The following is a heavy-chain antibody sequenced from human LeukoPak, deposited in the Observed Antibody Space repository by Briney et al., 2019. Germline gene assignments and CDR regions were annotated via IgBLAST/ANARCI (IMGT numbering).Heavy chain of an antibody. Sequence: SQTLSLTCGVSGGSIRSGGYSWSWIRQPPGKGLEWIGYIYQSGSTYYNPSLKSRVTMSVDRSENQFSLKLTSVTAADTAMYYCARDTTYNSYWYFDLWGRGTLVTVSS. J-gene: IGHJ2*01. V-gene: IGHV4-30-2*01. CDR2: IYQSGST. CDR3: ARDTTYNSYWYFDL. D-gene: IGHD5-24*01. CDR1: GGSIRSGGYS.